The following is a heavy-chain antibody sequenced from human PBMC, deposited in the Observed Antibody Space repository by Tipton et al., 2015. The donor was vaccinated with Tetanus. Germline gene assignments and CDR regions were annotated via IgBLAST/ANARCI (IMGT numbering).Heavy chain of an antibody. CDR2: INTANGNT. D-gene: IGHD3-22*01. V-gene: IGHV1-3*04. J-gene: IGHJ3*02. CDR3: ARDGRGSAFYSYFDI. CDR1: DYPFTNYP. Sequence: QLVQSGAEVKKPGASVKVSCRTSDYPFTNYPIHWVRQAPGQGLEWMGWINTANGNTILSQSFQGRVTVASDTSASTVYMELSGLRSVDTAVYYCARDGRGSAFYSYFDIWGQGTQVTVSS.